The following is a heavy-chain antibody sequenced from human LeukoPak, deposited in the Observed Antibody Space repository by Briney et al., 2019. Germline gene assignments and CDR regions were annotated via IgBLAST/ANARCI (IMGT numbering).Heavy chain of an antibody. CDR1: GGSISSYY. J-gene: IGHJ5*02. D-gene: IGHD6-13*01. Sequence: YPSETLSLTCTVSGGSISSYYWSWIRQPPGKGLEWIGYIYYSGSTNYNPSLKSRVTISVDTSKNQLSLKLSSVTAADTAVYYCARDNRAAAGNYWFDPWGQGTLVTVSS. CDR3: ARDNRAAAGNYWFDP. CDR2: IYYSGST. V-gene: IGHV4-59*01.